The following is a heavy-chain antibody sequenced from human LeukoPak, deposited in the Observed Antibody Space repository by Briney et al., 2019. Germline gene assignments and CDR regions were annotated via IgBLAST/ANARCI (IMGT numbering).Heavy chain of an antibody. Sequence: GGSLRLSCAASGFTFSSYAMSWVRQAPGKGLEWVSAISGSGGSTYYADSVKGRFTISRDNSKNTLYLQMNSLRAEDTAVYYCAKGVVPAAIENYYLDYWGQGTLVTVSS. CDR1: GFTFSSYA. V-gene: IGHV3-23*01. J-gene: IGHJ4*02. D-gene: IGHD2-2*02. CDR3: AKGVVPAAIENYYLDY. CDR2: ISGSGGST.